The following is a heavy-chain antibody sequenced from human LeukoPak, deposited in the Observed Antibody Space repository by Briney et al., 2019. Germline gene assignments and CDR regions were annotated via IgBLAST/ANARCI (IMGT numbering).Heavy chain of an antibody. CDR2: INPNSGGT. D-gene: IGHD1-20*01. Sequence: ASVKVSCKASGYTFTGYYMHWVRQAPGQGLEWMGWINPNSGGTNYAQKFQGWVTMTRDTSISTAYMELSRLRSDDTAVYYCATYITGTRGHFDYWGQGTLVTVSS. J-gene: IGHJ4*02. V-gene: IGHV1-2*04. CDR3: ATYITGTRGHFDY. CDR1: GYTFTGYY.